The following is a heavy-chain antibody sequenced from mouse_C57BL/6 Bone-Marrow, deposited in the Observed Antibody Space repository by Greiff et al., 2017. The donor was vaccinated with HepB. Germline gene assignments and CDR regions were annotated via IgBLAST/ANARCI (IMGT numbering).Heavy chain of an antibody. J-gene: IGHJ1*03. CDR2: IYPSDSET. D-gene: IGHD1-1*01. CDR1: GYTFTSYW. CDR3: ASRASSPTWYFDV. V-gene: IGHV1-61*01. Sequence: VQLQQPGAELVRPGSSVKLSCKASGYTFTSYWMDWVKQRPGQGLEWIGNIYPSDSETHYNQKFKDKATLTVDKSSSTAYMQLSSLTSEDSAVYYCASRASSPTWYFDVWGTGTTVTVSS.